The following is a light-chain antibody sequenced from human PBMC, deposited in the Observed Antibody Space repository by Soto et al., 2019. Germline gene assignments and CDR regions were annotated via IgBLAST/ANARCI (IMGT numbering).Light chain of an antibody. CDR3: QQSYSTPQRYT. Sequence: DIQMNQSPSSLSDSVGDRVTLTCQASQDINKNLIWYQQKPGKAPKVLIYAASRLESGVPSRFSGSGSGTDFTLTISSLQPEDYATYYCQQSYSTPQRYTFGQGTKVDIK. V-gene: IGKV1-39*01. J-gene: IGKJ2*01. CDR1: QDINKN. CDR2: AAS.